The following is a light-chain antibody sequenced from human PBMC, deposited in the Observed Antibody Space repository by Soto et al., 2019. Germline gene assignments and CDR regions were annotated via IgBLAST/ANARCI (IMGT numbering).Light chain of an antibody. Sequence: EIVLAQSPGTLSLSPGESATLPCRASQGVGSSFLPWYQQKAGQAPRLLIYGASRRATGIPDRFSGSGSGTDFTLTISRLEPEDFAVYYCQQYVSSPWAFGQGTKVEI. CDR1: QGVGSSF. V-gene: IGKV3-20*01. CDR3: QQYVSSPWA. CDR2: GAS. J-gene: IGKJ1*01.